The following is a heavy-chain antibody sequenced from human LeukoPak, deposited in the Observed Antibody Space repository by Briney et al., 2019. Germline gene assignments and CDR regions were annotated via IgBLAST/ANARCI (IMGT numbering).Heavy chain of an antibody. J-gene: IGHJ5*02. CDR1: GGSFSGCY. D-gene: IGHD3-22*01. Sequence: SETLSLTCAVYGGSFSGCYWSWIRQPPGKGLEWIGEINHSGSTNYNPSLKSRVTLSVDTSKNQFSLKLSSVTAADTAVYYCARVLVRTYYYDSSGPHNWFDPWGQGTLVTVSS. CDR2: INHSGST. V-gene: IGHV4-34*01. CDR3: ARVLVRTYYYDSSGPHNWFDP.